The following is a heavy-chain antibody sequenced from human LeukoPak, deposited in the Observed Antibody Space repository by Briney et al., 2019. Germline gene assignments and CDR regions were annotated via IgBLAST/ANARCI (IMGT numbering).Heavy chain of an antibody. CDR2: IYSGGST. D-gene: IGHD1-26*01. J-gene: IGHJ4*02. Sequence: GGSLRLSCAASGFTVSSNYMSWVRQAPGKGLEGVSVIYSGGSTYYADSVKGRFTISRDNSKNTLYLQMNSLRAEDTAVYYCARAGGSGSYYFDYWGQGTLVTVSS. CDR1: GFTVSSNY. V-gene: IGHV3-53*01. CDR3: ARAGGSGSYYFDY.